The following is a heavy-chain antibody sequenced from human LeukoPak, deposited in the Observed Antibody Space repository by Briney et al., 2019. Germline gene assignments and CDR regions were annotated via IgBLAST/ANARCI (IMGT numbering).Heavy chain of an antibody. J-gene: IGHJ5*02. CDR3: ARGVGYCSSTSCYWWFDP. V-gene: IGHV3-74*01. CDR1: GFTFSSYW. Sequence: GGSLRLSCAASGFTFSSYWMHWVRQAPGKGLVWVSRINSDGSSTSYADSVKGRFTTSRDNAKNTLYLQMNSLRAEDTAVYYCARGVGYCSSTSCYWWFDPWGQGTLVTVSS. D-gene: IGHD2-2*01. CDR2: INSDGSST.